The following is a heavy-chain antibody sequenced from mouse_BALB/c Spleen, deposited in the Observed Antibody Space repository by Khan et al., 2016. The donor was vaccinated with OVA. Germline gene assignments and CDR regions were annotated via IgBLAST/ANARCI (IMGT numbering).Heavy chain of an antibody. CDR1: GYSITSGYG. V-gene: IGHV3-2*02. CDR2: ISHSGST. Sequence: EVKLLESGPGLVQPSQSLSLTCTVTGYSITSGYGWNWLRQFPGNKLEWMGYISHSGSTNYNPSLKIRVSITRYTSKNQFFLQLNSVDTEDTATYYCARTAKIKYWGQGTTLTVSS. CDR3: ARTAKIKY. J-gene: IGHJ2*01. D-gene: IGHD1-2*01.